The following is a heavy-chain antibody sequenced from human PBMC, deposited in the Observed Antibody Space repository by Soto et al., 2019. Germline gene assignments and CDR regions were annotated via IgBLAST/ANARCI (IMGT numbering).Heavy chain of an antibody. V-gene: IGHV2-5*02. Sequence: QITLKESGPTLVKPTQTLTLTCTFSGFSLSSTRMAVGWIRQPPGKALEWLALIYWDDDKRYSPFLKSRLTITKDTSTNQVVLTMSNMDPVDTARSYCAHIVVAGLGYYFDYWGQGTLVTVSS. CDR2: IYWDDDK. J-gene: IGHJ4*02. CDR1: GFSLSSTRMA. D-gene: IGHD6-19*01. CDR3: AHIVVAGLGYYFDY.